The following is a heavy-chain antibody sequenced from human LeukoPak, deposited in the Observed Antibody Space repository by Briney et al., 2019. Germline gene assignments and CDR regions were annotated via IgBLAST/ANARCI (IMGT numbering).Heavy chain of an antibody. Sequence: GRSLRLSCAASGFIFSSYGIHWVRQTPGKGLEWVAVISYDGSNKYYADSVKGRFTISRDNSKSTLYLQMNSLRAEDPAVYYCAKDFRDDCSGGSCNWFDPWGQGTLVTVSS. V-gene: IGHV3-30*18. J-gene: IGHJ5*02. D-gene: IGHD2-15*01. CDR1: GFIFSSYG. CDR3: AKDFRDDCSGGSCNWFDP. CDR2: ISYDGSNK.